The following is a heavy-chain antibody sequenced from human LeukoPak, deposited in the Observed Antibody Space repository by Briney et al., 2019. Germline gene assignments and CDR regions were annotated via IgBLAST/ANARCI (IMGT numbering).Heavy chain of an antibody. D-gene: IGHD6-19*01. CDR1: GGSISSSSYY. J-gene: IGHJ4*02. Sequence: SETLSLTCTVSGGSISSSSYYWGWIRQPPGKGLEWIGSIYYSGSTYYNPSLKSRVTISVDTSKNQFSLKLSSVTAADTAVYYCAILPVPVAGTLGLDYWGQGTLVTVSS. V-gene: IGHV4-39*07. CDR3: AILPVPVAGTLGLDY. CDR2: IYYSGST.